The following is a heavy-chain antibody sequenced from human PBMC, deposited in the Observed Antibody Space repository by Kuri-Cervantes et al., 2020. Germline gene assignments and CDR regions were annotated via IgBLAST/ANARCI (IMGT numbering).Heavy chain of an antibody. V-gene: IGHV4-34*01. D-gene: IGHD2-21*01. CDR1: GFTFSNYA. Sequence: ESLKISCAASGFTFSNYALHRVRQAPGKGLEWIGEINRGGSTNYNPSLKSRVTISVDTSKNQFSLKLSSVTAADTAVYYCARGSIRGHFDYWGQGTLVTVSS. CDR3: ARGSIRGHFDY. J-gene: IGHJ4*02. CDR2: INRGGST.